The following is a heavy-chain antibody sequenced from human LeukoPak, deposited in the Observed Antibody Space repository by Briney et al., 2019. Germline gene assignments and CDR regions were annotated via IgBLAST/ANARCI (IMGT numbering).Heavy chain of an antibody. CDR1: GFTFSDYY. CDR2: ISSSGSTI. CDR3: ARGGYDFWSGYYTYYYYYYGMDL. V-gene: IGHV3-11*01. J-gene: IGHJ6*02. D-gene: IGHD3-3*01. Sequence: PGGSLRLSCAASGFTFSDYYMSWIRQAPGKGLEWVSYISSSGSTIYYADSVKGRFTISSDNAQNSLYLHMNRPRAEHTAVYYCARGGYDFWSGYYTYYYYYYGMDLWGQRTTVTVSS.